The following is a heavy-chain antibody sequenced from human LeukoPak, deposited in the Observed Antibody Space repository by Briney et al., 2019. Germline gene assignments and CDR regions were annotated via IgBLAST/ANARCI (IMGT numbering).Heavy chain of an antibody. Sequence: ASVKVSCKASGGTLSSYAISWVRQAPGQGLEWMGGIIPIFGTANYAQKFQGRVTITADESTSTAYMELSSLRSEDTAVYYCARDLTGTTNWFDPWGQGTLVTVSS. CDR3: ARDLTGTTNWFDP. CDR1: GGTLSSYA. J-gene: IGHJ5*02. CDR2: IIPIFGTA. D-gene: IGHD1-7*01. V-gene: IGHV1-69*13.